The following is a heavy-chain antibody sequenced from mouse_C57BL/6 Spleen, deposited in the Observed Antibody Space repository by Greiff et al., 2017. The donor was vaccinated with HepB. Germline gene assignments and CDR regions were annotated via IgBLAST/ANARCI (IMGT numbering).Heavy chain of an antibody. CDR3: ARCDGPYAMDY. D-gene: IGHD2-3*01. CDR1: GYAFSSSW. V-gene: IGHV1-82*01. Sequence: VQLQQSGPELVKPGASVKISCKASGYAFSSSWMNWVKQRPGKGLEWIGRIYPGDGDTNYNGKFKGKATMTADKSSSTAYMQLSSLTSEDSAVYFCARCDGPYAMDYWGEGTSVTVSS. CDR2: IYPGDGDT. J-gene: IGHJ4*01.